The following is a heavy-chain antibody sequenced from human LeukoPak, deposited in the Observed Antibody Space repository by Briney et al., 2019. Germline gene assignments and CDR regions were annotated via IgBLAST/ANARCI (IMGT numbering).Heavy chain of an antibody. V-gene: IGHV3-21*01. Sequence: GGSLRLSCAASGFTFSSYSMNWVRQAPGKGLEWVSSISSSSSYIYYADSVKGRFTISRDNSKNTLYLQMNSLRAEDTAVYYCARYTYYDFWSGYSKYNWFDPWGQGTLVTVSS. J-gene: IGHJ5*02. CDR2: ISSSSSYI. CDR1: GFTFSSYS. CDR3: ARYTYYDFWSGYSKYNWFDP. D-gene: IGHD3-3*01.